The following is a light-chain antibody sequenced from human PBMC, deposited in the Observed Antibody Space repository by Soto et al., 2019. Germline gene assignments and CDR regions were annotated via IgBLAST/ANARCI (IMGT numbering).Light chain of an antibody. J-gene: IGKJ1*01. CDR3: QQSYSTPRT. CDR2: AAS. Sequence: IRMTQSPSSLSASVGDRVTITCRASQSISNYLNWYQQKPGKAPKLLMFAASSLQSGVPSRFSGGGSGTDFTLTISSLQPEDFATYYCQQSYSTPRTFGQGTKVEIK. V-gene: IGKV1-39*01. CDR1: QSISNY.